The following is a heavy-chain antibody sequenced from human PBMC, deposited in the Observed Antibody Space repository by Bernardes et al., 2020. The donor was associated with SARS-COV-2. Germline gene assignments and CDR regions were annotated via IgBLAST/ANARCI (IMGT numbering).Heavy chain of an antibody. D-gene: IGHD3-22*01. CDR3: ARDDLGYTMIVVVTPSNAFDI. CDR2: ISAYNGNT. V-gene: IGHV1-18*01. Sequence: ASVKVSCKASGYTFTSYGISWVRQAPGQGLEWMGWISAYNGNTNYAQKLQGRVTMTTDTSTSTAYMELRSLRSDDTAVYYCARDDLGYTMIVVVTPSNAFDIWGQGTMVTVSS. J-gene: IGHJ3*02. CDR1: GYTFTSYG.